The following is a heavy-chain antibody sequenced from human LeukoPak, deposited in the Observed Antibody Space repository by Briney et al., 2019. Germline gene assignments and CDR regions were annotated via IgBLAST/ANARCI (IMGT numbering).Heavy chain of an antibody. CDR3: ARAVWFGEFPAPDY. Sequence: GGSLRLSCAASGFTFSSYWMSWVRQAPGKGLEWVSYISSSGSTIYYADSVKGRFTISRDNAKNSLYLQMNSLRAEDTAVYYCARAVWFGEFPAPDYWGQGTLVTVSS. J-gene: IGHJ4*02. D-gene: IGHD3-10*01. CDR1: GFTFSSYW. CDR2: ISSSGSTI. V-gene: IGHV3-48*04.